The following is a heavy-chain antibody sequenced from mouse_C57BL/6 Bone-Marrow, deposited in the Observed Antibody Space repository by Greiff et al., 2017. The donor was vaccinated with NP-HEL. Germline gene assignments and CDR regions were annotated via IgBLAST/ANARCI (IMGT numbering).Heavy chain of an antibody. Sequence: VKLQQPGTELVKPGASVKLSCKASGYTFTSYWMHWVKQRPGQGLEWIGNINPSNGGTNYNEKFKSKATLTVDKSSSTAYMQLSSLTSEDSAVYYCARRVTSHYYAMDYWGQGTSVTVSS. CDR1: GYTFTSYW. V-gene: IGHV1-53*01. CDR2: INPSNGGT. J-gene: IGHJ4*01. CDR3: ARRVTSHYYAMDY. D-gene: IGHD2-2*01.